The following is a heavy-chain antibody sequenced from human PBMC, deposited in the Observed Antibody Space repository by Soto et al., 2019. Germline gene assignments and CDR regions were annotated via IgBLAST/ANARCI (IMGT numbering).Heavy chain of an antibody. V-gene: IGHV1-69*01. J-gene: IGHJ6*02. D-gene: IGHD2-15*01. CDR2: VSPIFGTP. CDR1: GGTFSTYA. CDR3: ARSQGGSSSLDIYYYDYYGMDV. Sequence: QVQLVQSGAEVKKPGSSVKVSCKASGGTFSTYAISWVRQAPGQGLEWMGGVSPIFGTPKYAQKFEGRVTITADEYTSTGYMELRSQRSEYTAVYYCARSQGGSSSLDIYYYDYYGMDVWGQGTTVTVSS.